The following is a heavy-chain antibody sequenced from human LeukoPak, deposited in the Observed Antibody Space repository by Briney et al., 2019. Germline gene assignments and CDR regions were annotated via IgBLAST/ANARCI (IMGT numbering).Heavy chain of an antibody. J-gene: IGHJ6*02. CDR1: GFSLGDYW. CDR2: IRQDGSEK. V-gene: IGHV3-7*01. Sequence: PGGSLRLSCAASGFSLGDYWMNWVRQAPGKGLEWVANIRQDGSEKYYVDSVKGRFTISRDNAKNSLYLQMNSLRAEDTAVYYCAREGQLVLSRYYGMDVWGQGTTVTVSS. CDR3: AREGQLVLSRYYGMDV. D-gene: IGHD6-13*01.